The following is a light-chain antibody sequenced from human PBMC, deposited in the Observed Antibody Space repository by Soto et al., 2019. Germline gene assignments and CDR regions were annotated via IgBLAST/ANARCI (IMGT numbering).Light chain of an antibody. J-gene: IGKJ1*01. CDR1: QKIGDW. V-gene: IGKV1-5*03. CDR3: QQYYDYSWT. CDR2: KAS. Sequence: DVQMTQSPSTLSASVGDRVTITCRASQKIGDWLAWFQQKPGRAPKLLIYKASNLESGVPSTFSGSASGTEFTLTISSLQPADFATYYCQQYYDYSWTFGQGTKVDI.